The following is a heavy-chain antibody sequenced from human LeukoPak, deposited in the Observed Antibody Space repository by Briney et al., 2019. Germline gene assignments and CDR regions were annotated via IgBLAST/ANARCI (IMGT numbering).Heavy chain of an antibody. Sequence: SETLSLTCTVSGGSISGSSYYWSWIRQPPGKGLEWIGYIYYSGSTNYNPSLKSRVTISVDTSKNQFSLKLSSVTAADTAVYYCARSSRDGWDFDYWGQGTLVTVSS. CDR3: ARSSRDGWDFDY. D-gene: IGHD5-24*01. CDR2: IYYSGST. V-gene: IGHV4-61*01. J-gene: IGHJ4*02. CDR1: GGSISGSSYY.